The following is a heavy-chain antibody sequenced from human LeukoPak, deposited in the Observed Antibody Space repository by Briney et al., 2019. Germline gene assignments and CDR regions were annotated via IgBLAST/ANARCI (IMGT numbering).Heavy chain of an antibody. CDR3: ARLSLGAAAGY. D-gene: IGHD6-13*01. CDR1: GGSISSSRYY. J-gene: IGHJ4*02. Sequence: SETLSLTCTVSGGSISSSRYYWGWIRQPPGKGLEWIGSIYYSGSTYYNPSLKSRVTISVDTSKNQFSLKLSSVTAADTAVYYCARLSLGAAAGYWGQGTLVTVSS. V-gene: IGHV4-39*01. CDR2: IYYSGST.